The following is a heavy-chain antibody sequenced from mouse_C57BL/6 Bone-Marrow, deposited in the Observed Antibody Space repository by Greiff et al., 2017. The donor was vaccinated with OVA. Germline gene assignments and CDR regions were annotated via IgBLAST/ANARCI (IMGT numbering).Heavy chain of an antibody. CDR1: GYTFTSYW. Sequence: QVQLQQPGAELVRPGTSVKLSCKASGYTFTSYWMHWVKQRPGQGLEWIGVIDPSDSYTNYNQKFKGKATLTVDTSSSTAYMQLSSLTSEDSAVYYCAPYDYDGENAMDYWGQGTSVTVSS. J-gene: IGHJ4*01. CDR2: IDPSDSYT. D-gene: IGHD2-4*01. V-gene: IGHV1-59*01. CDR3: APYDYDGENAMDY.